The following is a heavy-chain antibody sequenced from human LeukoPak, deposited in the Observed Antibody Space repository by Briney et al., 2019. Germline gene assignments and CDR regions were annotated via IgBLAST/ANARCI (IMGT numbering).Heavy chain of an antibody. V-gene: IGHV3-30*02. D-gene: IGHD3-10*01. CDR1: GFTFSNYG. CDR3: ARDHVDGSGSHSLIYYYYYGMDV. Sequence: PGGSLRLPCAASGFTFSNYGMHWVRQAPGKGLEWVAFIRNDGSIKYYADSVKGRFTISRDNSKNTLYLQMNSLRAEDTAVYYCARDHVDGSGSHSLIYYYYYGMDVWGQGTTVTVSS. J-gene: IGHJ6*02. CDR2: IRNDGSIK.